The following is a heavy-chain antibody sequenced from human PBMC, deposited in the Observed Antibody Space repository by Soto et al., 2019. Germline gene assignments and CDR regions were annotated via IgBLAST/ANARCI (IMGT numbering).Heavy chain of an antibody. D-gene: IGHD6-19*01. CDR2: ISTYNGNT. CDR1: GYIFTSYG. V-gene: IGHV1-18*01. CDR3: AKDNGQWLVSN. J-gene: IGHJ4*02. Sequence: QVQLVQSGTEVKRPGASVRVSCQSSGYIFTSYGIGWVRQAPGQGLEWMGRISTYNGNTNYAQKFQGRVTMTTDTATSTAYMEVRSLRPDDTAVYYCAKDNGQWLVSNWGKGTLVTVS.